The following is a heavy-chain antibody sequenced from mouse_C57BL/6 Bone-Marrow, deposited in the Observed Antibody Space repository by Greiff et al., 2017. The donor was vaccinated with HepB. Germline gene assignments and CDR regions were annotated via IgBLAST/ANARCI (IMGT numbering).Heavy chain of an antibody. V-gene: IGHV1-81*01. CDR3: AREQVYLYYFDY. D-gene: IGHD6-2*01. CDR1: GSTFTSYG. CDR2: IYPRSGNT. J-gene: IGHJ2*01. Sequence: QVQLKESGAELARPGASVKLSCKASGSTFTSYGISGVKQRPGQGLEWIGEIYPRSGNTYYNEKFKGKATLTADKSSSTAYMELRSLTSEDSAVYFCAREQVYLYYFDYWGQGTTLTVSS.